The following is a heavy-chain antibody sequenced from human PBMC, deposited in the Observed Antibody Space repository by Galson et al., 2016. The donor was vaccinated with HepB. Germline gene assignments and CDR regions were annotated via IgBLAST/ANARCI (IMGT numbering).Heavy chain of an antibody. D-gene: IGHD3-10*01. CDR2: IYSGGTT. CDR1: GFTIGDYA. Sequence: SLRLSCATSGFTIGDYALNWFRQAPGKGLEWVSLIYSGGTTFYADSVKGRFTISRDNSKNTLYLQMNSLRAEDTAVYYCARDWRGSGSYNPYYYYGMDVWGQGTTVTVSS. J-gene: IGHJ6*02. CDR3: ARDWRGSGSYNPYYYYGMDV. V-gene: IGHV3-53*01.